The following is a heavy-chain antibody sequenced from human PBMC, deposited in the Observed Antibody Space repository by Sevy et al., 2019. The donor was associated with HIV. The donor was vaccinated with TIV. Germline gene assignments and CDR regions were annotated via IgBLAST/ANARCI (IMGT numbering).Heavy chain of an antibody. V-gene: IGHV2-70*11. CDR3: ARMGRSGWPADKYFAS. Sequence: SGPTLVNPTQTLTLTCTFSGFSLTTSGMCVTWIRQPPGKALEWLARIDWDDDKYYSTSLKTRLTISKDTSKNQVVLTMTNMDPGDTATYYCARMGRSGWPADKYFASWGQGTLVTVSS. CDR2: IDWDDDK. D-gene: IGHD6-19*01. CDR1: GFSLTTSGMC. J-gene: IGHJ4*02.